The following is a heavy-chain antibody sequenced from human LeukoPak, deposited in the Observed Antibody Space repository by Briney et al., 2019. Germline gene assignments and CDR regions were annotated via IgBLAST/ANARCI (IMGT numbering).Heavy chain of an antibody. Sequence: ASVKVSCKASGYTFTGYYMHWVRQAPGQGLEWMGWINPNSGGTNYAQKFQGRVTMTRDTSISTAYMELSRLRSDDTAVYYCARTMVRGVPYYYGMDVWGQGTTVTVS. J-gene: IGHJ6*02. V-gene: IGHV1-2*02. CDR3: ARTMVRGVPYYYGMDV. D-gene: IGHD3-10*01. CDR2: INPNSGGT. CDR1: GYTFTGYY.